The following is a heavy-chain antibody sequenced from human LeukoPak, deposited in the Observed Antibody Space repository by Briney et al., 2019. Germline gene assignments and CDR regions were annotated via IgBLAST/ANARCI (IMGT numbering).Heavy chain of an antibody. CDR2: ISGSGDST. V-gene: IGHV3-23*01. CDR3: AKKVPANWGSYFDY. J-gene: IGHJ4*02. CDR1: GFTFSSYA. D-gene: IGHD7-27*01. Sequence: GGSLRLSCAASGFTFSSYAMSWVRQAPGKGLEWVSAISGSGDSTYSTASVKGRFTISRDNSKNTLYLQMNSLRAEDTAVYYCAKKVPANWGSYFDYWGQGTLVTVSS.